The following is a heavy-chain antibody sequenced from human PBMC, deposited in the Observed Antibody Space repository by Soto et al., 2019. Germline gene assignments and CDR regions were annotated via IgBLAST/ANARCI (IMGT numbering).Heavy chain of an antibody. CDR2: ISGSGGST. J-gene: IGHJ4*02. V-gene: IGHV3-23*01. Sequence: GGSLRLSCAASGFTFSSYAMSWVRQAPGKGLEWVSAISGSGGSTYYADSVKGRFTISRDNSKNTLYLQMNSLRAEDTAVYYCAKVIAVAGTSPTLYFDYWGQGTLVTVSS. D-gene: IGHD6-19*01. CDR1: GFTFSSYA. CDR3: AKVIAVAGTSPTLYFDY.